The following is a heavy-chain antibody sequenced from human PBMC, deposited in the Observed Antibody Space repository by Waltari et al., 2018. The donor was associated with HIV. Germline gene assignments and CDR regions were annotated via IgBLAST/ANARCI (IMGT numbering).Heavy chain of an antibody. Sequence: EVQVVESGGDLKQPGGSLRLSCAASGLNRRTNYMRWLRRAPGKGLEWVSTIYSGGTTYYAGSVRGRFNISRDTSNNTLYLQMNSLTAEDTATYFCARVLEITTTSFLTYYYYAMDVWGQGTTVIVSS. CDR3: ARVLEITTTSFLTYYYYAMDV. CDR1: GLNRRTNY. D-gene: IGHD4-4*01. J-gene: IGHJ6*02. CDR2: IYSGGTT. V-gene: IGHV3-53*01.